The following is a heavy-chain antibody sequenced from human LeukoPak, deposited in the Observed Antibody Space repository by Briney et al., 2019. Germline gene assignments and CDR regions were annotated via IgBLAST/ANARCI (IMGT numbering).Heavy chain of an antibody. Sequence: GGSLRLSCAASGFTFNNYWMPWVRQAPGKGLEWVASIKEDGSDKYYVDSVKGRFTISRDSAKNSLFLQMNSLRADDTAVYYCARDQWRLFDYWGQGTLVTVSS. CDR1: GFTFNNYW. D-gene: IGHD2-21*02. CDR2: IKEDGSDK. J-gene: IGHJ4*02. V-gene: IGHV3-7*04. CDR3: ARDQWRLFDY.